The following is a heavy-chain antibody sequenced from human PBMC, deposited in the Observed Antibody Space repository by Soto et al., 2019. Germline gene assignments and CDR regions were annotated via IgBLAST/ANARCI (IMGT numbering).Heavy chain of an antibody. V-gene: IGHV1-46*01. CDR2: INPSGGST. D-gene: IGHD3-3*01. J-gene: IGHJ3*02. Sequence: ASVKVSCKASGYTFTSYYMHWVRQAPGQGLEWMGIINPSGGSTSYAQKFQGRVTMTRDTSTSTVYMELSSLRSEDTAVYYCARELYSSIRITIFGVVKSPRHAFDIWGQGTMVTVSS. CDR3: ARELYSSIRITIFGVVKSPRHAFDI. CDR1: GYTFTSYY.